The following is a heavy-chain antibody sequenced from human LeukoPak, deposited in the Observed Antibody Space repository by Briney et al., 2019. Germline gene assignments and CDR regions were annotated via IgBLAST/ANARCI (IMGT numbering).Heavy chain of an antibody. D-gene: IGHD2-2*01. CDR1: GGSISSGSSY. J-gene: IGHJ6*02. V-gene: IGHV4-39*01. CDR3: ARLFTGIVVIPAAIHYYGMDV. Sequence: SETLSLTCSVSGGSISSGSSYWGWIRQPPGKGLEWIGSIYYSGTTYYNPSLKSRVTISVDTSKNQFSLRVSSVTAADTAVYYCARLFTGIVVIPAAIHYYGMDVWGQGTTVTVSS. CDR2: IYYSGTT.